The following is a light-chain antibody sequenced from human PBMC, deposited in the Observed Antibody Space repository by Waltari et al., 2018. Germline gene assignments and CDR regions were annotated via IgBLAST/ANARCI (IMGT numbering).Light chain of an antibody. CDR3: TAWDSSLKGLL. J-gene: IGLJ2*01. V-gene: IGLV1-44*01. CDR2: RDN. CDR1: APNIGSDT. Sequence: QSVLSQPPSASGTPGQRVSISCSGSAPNIGSDTVNCYHHLPGKAPNLSIYRDNLRPSGVPDRVSGSKSGTSASLAISGLQSEDEADYFCTAWDSSLKGLLFGGGTRLTVL.